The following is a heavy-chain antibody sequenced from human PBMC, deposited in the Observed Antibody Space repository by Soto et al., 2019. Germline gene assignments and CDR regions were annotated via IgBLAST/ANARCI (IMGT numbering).Heavy chain of an antibody. CDR3: ASGMQLWLRRINNGYSG. CDR2: IIPMFGTA. J-gene: IGHJ4*02. D-gene: IGHD5-12*01. V-gene: IGHV1-69*12. CDR1: GGTFSTYA. Sequence: QVQLVQSGAEVKKPESSVKVSCKAPGGTFSTYAISWVRQAPGQGLEWMGGIIPMFGTANYAQRFQDRVTITADGSTNTVYMELSSLRSEDTAVYFCASGMQLWLRRINNGYSGWGQGTLVTVSS.